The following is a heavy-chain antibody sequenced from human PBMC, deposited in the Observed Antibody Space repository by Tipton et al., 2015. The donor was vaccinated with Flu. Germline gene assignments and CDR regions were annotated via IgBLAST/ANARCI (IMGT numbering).Heavy chain of an antibody. CDR3: GRQGGRYYENWFDP. V-gene: IGHV5-51*01. D-gene: IGHD3-22*01. J-gene: IGHJ5*02. CDR1: GYNFPDYW. CDR2: IYPSDSET. Sequence: QLVQSGAEGKRPGESLKIYCKGSGYNFPDYWIAWVRQMPGKGLEWMGTIYPSDSETKYSPSFQGQVTISADKSTNTAYLYWTSLKASDTAIYYCGRQGGRYYENWFDPWGQGTLVTVSS.